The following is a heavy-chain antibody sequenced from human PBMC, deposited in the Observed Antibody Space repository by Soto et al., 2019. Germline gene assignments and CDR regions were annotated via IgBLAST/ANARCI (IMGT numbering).Heavy chain of an antibody. J-gene: IGHJ6*02. Sequence: SETLSLTCAVSGYSISSGYYWGWIRQPPGKGLEWIGSIYHSGSTYYNPSLKSRVTISVDTSKNQSSLKLSSVTAADTAVYYCARDPLPAAQQPYYDFWSGETREYYYGMDVWGQGTTVTVSS. CDR1: GYSISSGYY. V-gene: IGHV4-38-2*02. CDR2: IYHSGST. D-gene: IGHD3-3*01. CDR3: ARDPLPAAQQPYYDFWSGETREYYYGMDV.